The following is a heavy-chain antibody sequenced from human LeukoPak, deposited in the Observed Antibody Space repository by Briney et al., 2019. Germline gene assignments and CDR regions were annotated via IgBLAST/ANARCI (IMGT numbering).Heavy chain of an antibody. CDR2: ISSSGSTI. CDR1: GFTFSSYE. V-gene: IGHV3-48*03. D-gene: IGHD2-15*01. Sequence: PGGSLRLSCAASGFTFSSYEMNWVRQAPGKGLEWVSYISSSGSTIYYADSVKGRFTISRDNAKNSLYLQMNSLRAEDTAVYYCARDSCRGGSCYSDYWGQGTLVTVSS. CDR3: ARDSCRGGSCYSDY. J-gene: IGHJ4*02.